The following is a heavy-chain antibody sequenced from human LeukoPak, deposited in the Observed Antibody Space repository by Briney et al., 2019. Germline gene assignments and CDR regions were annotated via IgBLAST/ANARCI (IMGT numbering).Heavy chain of an antibody. CDR1: GFTFSSYS. Sequence: GGSLRLSCAASGFTFSSYSMNWVRQAPGKGLEWVSSISSSSSYIYYADSVKGRFTISRDNAKNSLYLQMNSLRAEDTAVYYCAREGDIVVVPADLDYWGQGTLVTVSS. J-gene: IGHJ4*02. V-gene: IGHV3-21*01. CDR2: ISSSSSYI. CDR3: AREGDIVVVPADLDY. D-gene: IGHD2-2*01.